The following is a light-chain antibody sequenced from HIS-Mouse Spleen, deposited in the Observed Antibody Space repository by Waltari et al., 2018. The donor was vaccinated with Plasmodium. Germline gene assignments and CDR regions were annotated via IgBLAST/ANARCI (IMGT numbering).Light chain of an antibody. Sequence: SYVLPQPPSVSVAPGQTARITCGGNNIGSKSVHWYQQKPGQPPGLAVYDDSDRPSGIPERFAGSNSGNTATLTISRVEAGDEADYYCQVWDSSSDHPVFGGGTKLTVL. CDR3: QVWDSSSDHPV. V-gene: IGLV3-21*02. CDR1: NIGSKS. J-gene: IGLJ2*01. CDR2: DDS.